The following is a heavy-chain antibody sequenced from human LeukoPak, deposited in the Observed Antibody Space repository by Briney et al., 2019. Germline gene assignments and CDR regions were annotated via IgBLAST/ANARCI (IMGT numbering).Heavy chain of an antibody. CDR3: ARSGGPGTYHQLRYNWFDP. Sequence: GGSLRLSCEGSGFTFTAYWMSWVRQAPGKGLEWLSSITTISHYIYYAGAVRGRFTISRDNAKNSLYLQMNSLRGEDTAVYYCARSGGPGTYHQLRYNWFDPWGQGTLVTVSS. D-gene: IGHD3-10*01. CDR1: GFTFTAYW. J-gene: IGHJ5*02. V-gene: IGHV3-21*01. CDR2: ITTISHYI.